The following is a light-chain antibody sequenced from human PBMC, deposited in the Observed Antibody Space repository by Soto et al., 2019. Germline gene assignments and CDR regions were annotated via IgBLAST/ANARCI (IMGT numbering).Light chain of an antibody. Sequence: QSAPTQPASVSGSPGQSITISCTGTNSDVGGYKYVSWYQQHPGKAPKLMIYEVSNRPSGVSNRFSGSKSGNTASLIISGLQAEDEADYYCSSYTSSSTPVIFGGGTKVTVL. CDR1: NSDVGGYKY. CDR3: SSYTSSSTPVI. J-gene: IGLJ2*01. V-gene: IGLV2-14*01. CDR2: EVS.